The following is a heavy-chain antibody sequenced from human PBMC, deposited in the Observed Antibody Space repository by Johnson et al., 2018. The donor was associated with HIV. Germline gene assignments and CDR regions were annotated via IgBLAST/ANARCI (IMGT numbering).Heavy chain of an antibody. CDR2: ISYDGSNK. CDR3: ARTNSGSYYHPGAFDI. CDR1: GFTFSSYA. J-gene: IGHJ3*02. Sequence: MQLVESGGGVVQPGRSLRLSCAASGFTFSSYAMHWVRQAPGKGLEWVAVISYDGSNKYYADSVKGRFTISRDNSKNTLYLQMNSLRAEDTAVYYCARTNSGSYYHPGAFDIWGQGTMVTVSS. D-gene: IGHD3-10*01. V-gene: IGHV3-30*14.